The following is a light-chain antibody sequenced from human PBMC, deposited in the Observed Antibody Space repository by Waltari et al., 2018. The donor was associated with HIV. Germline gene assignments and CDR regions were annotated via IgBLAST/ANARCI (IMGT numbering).Light chain of an antibody. CDR2: GVS. V-gene: IGKV3-11*01. Sequence: NVLTQSPGILSLSPWERAILTFRGSQTVSINYLAWYQHKTSQAARLLMYGVSTRATAITDRFSGSGCGTDFILTISSLEPDDFAVYYCRQRSNWPPWTFGQGTKVEIK. CDR3: RQRSNWPPWT. CDR1: QTVSINY. J-gene: IGKJ1*01.